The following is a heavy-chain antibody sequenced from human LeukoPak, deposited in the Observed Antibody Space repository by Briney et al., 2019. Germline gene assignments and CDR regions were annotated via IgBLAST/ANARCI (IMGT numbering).Heavy chain of an antibody. CDR2: IYYSGST. D-gene: IGHD2-21*01. V-gene: IGHV4-59*01. Sequence: SETLSLTCTVSGGSITNYYWSWIRQPPGKGLEWIGYIYYSGSTDYHPSLKSRVTISVDTSRNQFSLKLSSVTAADTDVYYCARANSGLDYRGQGAQVTVSS. CDR1: GGSITNYY. J-gene: IGHJ4*02. CDR3: ARANSGLDY.